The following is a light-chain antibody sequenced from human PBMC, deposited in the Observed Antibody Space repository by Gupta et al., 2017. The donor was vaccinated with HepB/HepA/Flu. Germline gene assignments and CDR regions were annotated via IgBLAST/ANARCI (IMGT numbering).Light chain of an antibody. J-gene: IGKJ4*01. CDR3: QQHGSYPLT. CDR1: HNINQW. V-gene: IGKV1-5*03. CDR2: ETS. Sequence: DIQITQSPSILSASVGDRVTITCRASHNINQWVAWYQQKPGKAPKLLISETSDLQDGVPSRFSGSGFGTEFTLTISSLQPDDFAIYYCQQHGSYPLTFGGGTKVETK.